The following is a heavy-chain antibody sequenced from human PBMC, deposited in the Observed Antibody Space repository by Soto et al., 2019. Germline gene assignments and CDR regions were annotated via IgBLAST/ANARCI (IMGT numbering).Heavy chain of an antibody. Sequence: PSETLSLTCAVYGGSFSGYYWSWIRQPPGKGLEWIGEINHSGSTNYNPSLKSRVTISVDTSKNQFSLKLSSVTAADTAVYYCARLHVDTATYNWFDPWGRGPLFTVSS. CDR1: GGSFSGYY. V-gene: IGHV4-34*01. CDR2: INHSGST. D-gene: IGHD5-18*01. J-gene: IGHJ5*02. CDR3: ARLHVDTATYNWFDP.